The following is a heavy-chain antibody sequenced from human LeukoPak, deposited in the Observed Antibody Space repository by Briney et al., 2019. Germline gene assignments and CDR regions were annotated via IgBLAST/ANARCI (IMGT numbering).Heavy chain of an antibody. J-gene: IGHJ4*02. CDR1: GGSFSGYY. CDR3: ASSEILHYDSSGSPTGPSDY. D-gene: IGHD3-22*01. V-gene: IGHV4-34*01. Sequence: SETLSLTCAVYGGSFSGYYWSWIRQPPGKGLEWIGEINHSGSTNYNPSLKSRVTISVDTSKNQFSLKLSSVTAADTAVYYCASSEILHYDSSGSPTGPSDYWGQGTLVTVSS. CDR2: INHSGST.